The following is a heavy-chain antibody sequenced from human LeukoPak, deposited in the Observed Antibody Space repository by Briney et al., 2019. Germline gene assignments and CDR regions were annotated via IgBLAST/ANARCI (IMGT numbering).Heavy chain of an antibody. Sequence: GGSLRLSCAASGFTFSSYSMNWVRQAPGKGLEWVSSISSSSSYIYYADSVKGRFTISRDNAKKSLYLQMNSLRAEDTAVYYCARGPEDWFDPWGQGTLVTVSS. D-gene: IGHD1-14*01. CDR3: ARGPEDWFDP. V-gene: IGHV3-21*01. CDR2: ISSSSSYI. J-gene: IGHJ5*02. CDR1: GFTFSSYS.